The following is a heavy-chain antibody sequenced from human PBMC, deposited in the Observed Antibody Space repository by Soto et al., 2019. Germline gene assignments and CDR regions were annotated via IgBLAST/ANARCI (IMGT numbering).Heavy chain of an antibody. CDR1: GGSISSGDYY. J-gene: IGHJ6*02. Sequence: SETLSLTCTVSGGSISSGDYYWSWIRQPPGKGLEWIGYIYYSGSTYYNPSLKSRVTISVDTSKNQFSLKLSSVTAADTAVYYCARDLRYFDWLLYSDGMDVWGQGTTVTVSS. CDR2: IYYSGST. D-gene: IGHD3-9*01. V-gene: IGHV4-30-4*01. CDR3: ARDLRYFDWLLYSDGMDV.